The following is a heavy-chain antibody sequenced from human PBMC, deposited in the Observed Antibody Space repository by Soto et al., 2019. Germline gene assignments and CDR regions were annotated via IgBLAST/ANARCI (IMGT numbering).Heavy chain of an antibody. V-gene: IGHV3-48*01. CDR2: ITSSSTI. J-gene: IGHJ1*01. CDR3: ARDLGSSWYPEYFQH. D-gene: IGHD6-13*01. Sequence: GSLRLSCAASGFTFSSYSMNWVRQAPGKGLEWVSYITSSSTIYYADSVKGRFTISRDNAKNSLYLQMNSLRAEDTAVYYCARDLGSSWYPEYFQHWGQGTLVNVSS. CDR1: GFTFSSYS.